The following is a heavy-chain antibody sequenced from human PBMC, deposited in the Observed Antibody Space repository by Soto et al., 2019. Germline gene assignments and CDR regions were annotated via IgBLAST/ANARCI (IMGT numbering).Heavy chain of an antibody. J-gene: IGHJ6*02. CDR1: GGSFSGYY. V-gene: IGHV4-34*01. CDR3: ARGLPGAVVAAYYYSGMDV. Sequence: SETLSLTCAVYGGSFSGYYWSWIRQPPGKGLEWIGEINHSGSTNYNPSLKSRVTISVDTSKNQFSLKLSSVTAADTAVYYCARGLPGAVVAAYYYSGMDVWGQGTTVTVSS. CDR2: INHSGST. D-gene: IGHD2-15*01.